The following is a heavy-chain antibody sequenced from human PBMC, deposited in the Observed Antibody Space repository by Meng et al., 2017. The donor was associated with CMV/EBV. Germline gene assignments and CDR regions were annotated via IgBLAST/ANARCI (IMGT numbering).Heavy chain of an antibody. J-gene: IGHJ4*02. CDR2: IYWDDDK. CDR3: VHLDTAKLHFDY. CDR1: GFSLSTSGVG. V-gene: IGHV2-5*02. Sequence: QITFKESGPPLVKPPQTLPLTCTFSGFSLSTSGVGVGWIRQPPGKALEWLALIYWDDDKRYSPSLKSRLTITKDTSKNQVVLTMTNMDPVDTATYYCVHLDTAKLHFDYWGQGTLVTVSS. D-gene: IGHD5-18*01.